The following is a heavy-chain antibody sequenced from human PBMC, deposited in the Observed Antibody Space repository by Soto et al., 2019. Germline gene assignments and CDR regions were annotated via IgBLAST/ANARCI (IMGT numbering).Heavy chain of an antibody. CDR3: AKRVPGTKDYYMDV. Sequence: PGGSLRLSCASFGFTFSSYAMSWVRQAPGKGLEWVSAISGSGGSTYYADSVKGRFTISRDNSKNTLYLQMNSLRAEDTAVYYCAKRVPGTKDYYMDVWGKGTTVTVSS. D-gene: IGHD1-7*01. J-gene: IGHJ6*03. CDR1: GFTFSSYA. V-gene: IGHV3-23*01. CDR2: ISGSGGST.